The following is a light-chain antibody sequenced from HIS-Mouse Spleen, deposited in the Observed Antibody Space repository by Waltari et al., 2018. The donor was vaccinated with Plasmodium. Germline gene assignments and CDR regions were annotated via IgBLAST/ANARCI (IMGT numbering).Light chain of an antibody. CDR1: AFLKKKY. CDR3: YSTDSSGNHRV. J-gene: IGLJ3*02. CDR2: EDS. Sequence: SYELTQPPSVSVSPGQKARITCSGDAFLKKKYAYWYQQKSGQAPVLVIYEDSKRPAGIPERFSGSSSGTMATLTISGAQVEDEADYYCYSTDSSGNHRVFGGGTKLTVL. V-gene: IGLV3-10*01.